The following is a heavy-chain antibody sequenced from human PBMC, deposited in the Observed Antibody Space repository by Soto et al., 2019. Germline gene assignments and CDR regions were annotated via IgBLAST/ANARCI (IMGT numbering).Heavy chain of an antibody. Sequence: GGSLRLSCAASGFTFSSYAMSWVRQAPGKGLEWVSAISGSGGSTYYADSVKGRFTISRDNSKNTLYLQMNSLRAEDTAVYYCAKDMIFGVVIGRGVDYWGQGTLVTVSS. CDR1: GFTFSSYA. V-gene: IGHV3-23*01. CDR3: AKDMIFGVVIGRGVDY. D-gene: IGHD3-3*01. J-gene: IGHJ4*02. CDR2: ISGSGGST.